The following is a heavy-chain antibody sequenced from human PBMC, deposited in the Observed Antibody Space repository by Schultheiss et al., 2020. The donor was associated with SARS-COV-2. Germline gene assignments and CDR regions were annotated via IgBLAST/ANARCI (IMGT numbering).Heavy chain of an antibody. CDR2: INHSGST. CDR1: GGSFSGYY. Sequence: SQTLSLTCAVYGGSFSGYYWSWIRQPPGKGLEWIGEINHSGSTNYNPSLKSRVTISVDTSKNQFSLKLSSVTAADTAVYYCARVAAMDDYWGQGTLVTVSS. V-gene: IGHV4-34*01. D-gene: IGHD6-25*01. J-gene: IGHJ4*02. CDR3: ARVAAMDDY.